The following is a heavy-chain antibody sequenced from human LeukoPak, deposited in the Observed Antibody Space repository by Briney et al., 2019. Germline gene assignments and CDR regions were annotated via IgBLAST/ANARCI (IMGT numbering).Heavy chain of an antibody. V-gene: IGHV3-7*01. J-gene: IGHJ4*02. CDR1: GFTFSSYW. D-gene: IGHD5-12*01. CDR3: ARGDWLPLPYAFDH. Sequence: GGSLRLSCAASGFTFSSYWMSWVRQAPGKGLEWVANIKQDGSEKYYVDSVRGRFTISRDNAKNSLYLQMNSLRAEDAAVYYCARGDWLPLPYAFDHWGQGTLVTVSS. CDR2: IKQDGSEK.